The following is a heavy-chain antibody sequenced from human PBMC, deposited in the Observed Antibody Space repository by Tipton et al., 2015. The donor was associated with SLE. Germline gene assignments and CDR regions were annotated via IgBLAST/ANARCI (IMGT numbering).Heavy chain of an antibody. Sequence: RSLRLSCVASGFTFGDYAMHWVRQVPGKGLEWVSSISYNSDAIGYLASVKGRFTISRDNAKNSLYLQMDSLRTEDTASYYCARHGRSGRTAGRGSYFDHWGQASLVTVSP. V-gene: IGHV3-9*01. CDR3: ARHGRSGRTAGRGSYFDH. CDR2: ISYNSDAI. J-gene: IGHJ4*02. CDR1: GFTFGDYA. D-gene: IGHD2-8*02.